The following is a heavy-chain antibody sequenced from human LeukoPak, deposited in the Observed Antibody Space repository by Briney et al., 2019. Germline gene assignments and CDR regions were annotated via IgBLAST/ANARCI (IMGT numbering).Heavy chain of an antibody. CDR2: IHTSGST. J-gene: IGHJ6*03. CDR3: ARHGQYSSSWYGGPYYYYYMDV. V-gene: IGHV4-4*09. Sequence: SETLSLTCTVSGASISSYYWSWIRQPPGKGLEWIGFIHTSGSTNYNPSLKSRVTISVDTSKTHFSLKLSSVTAADTAVYYCARHGQYSSSWYGGPYYYYYMDVWGKGTTVTVSS. CDR1: GASISSYY. D-gene: IGHD6-13*01.